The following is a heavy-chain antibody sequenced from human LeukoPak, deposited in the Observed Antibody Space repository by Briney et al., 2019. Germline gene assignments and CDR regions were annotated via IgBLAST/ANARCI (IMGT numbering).Heavy chain of an antibody. CDR3: ARVSYNAGSFISGGWFDP. V-gene: IGHV4-4*07. D-gene: IGHD3-10*01. J-gene: IGHJ5*02. CDR1: GGSTSRHY. CDR2: VHTSGSP. Sequence: PSETLSLTCDVSGGSTSRHYWSWIRLPAGKGLEWIGRVHTSGSPDYSPSLKSRATMSVDTSKNQVSLRLSSMTAADTAVYFCARVSYNAGSFISGGWFDPWGQGIRVTVSS.